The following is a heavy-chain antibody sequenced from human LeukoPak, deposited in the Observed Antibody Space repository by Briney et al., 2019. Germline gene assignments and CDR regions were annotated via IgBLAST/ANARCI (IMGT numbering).Heavy chain of an antibody. V-gene: IGHV3-21*01. Sequence: GGSLRLSCAASGFTFSSYSRNWVRQAPGKGLEWVSSISSSSSYIYYADSVKGRFTISRDNAKNSPYLQMNSLRAEDTAVYYCARESYWNYRHFDYWGQGTLVTVSS. CDR3: ARESYWNYRHFDY. D-gene: IGHD1-7*01. CDR2: ISSSSSYI. CDR1: GFTFSSYS. J-gene: IGHJ4*02.